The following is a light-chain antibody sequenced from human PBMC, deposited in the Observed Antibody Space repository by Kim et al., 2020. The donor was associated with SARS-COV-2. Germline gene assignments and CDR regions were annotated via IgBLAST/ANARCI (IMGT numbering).Light chain of an antibody. J-gene: IGKJ4*01. CDR1: QGISSY. V-gene: IGKV1-9*01. CDR3: QQFNSYPRT. CDR2: GAS. Sequence: ASVGDRVTITCRASQGISSYLAWYQQKPGKAPNRLIYGASTLQSGVPSRFSGSGSGTEFTLTISSLQPEDFATYYCQQFNSYPRTFGGGTKVDIK.